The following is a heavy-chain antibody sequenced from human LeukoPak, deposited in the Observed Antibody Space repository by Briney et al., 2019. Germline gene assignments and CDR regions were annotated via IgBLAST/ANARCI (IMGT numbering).Heavy chain of an antibody. CDR2: INPNSGGT. J-gene: IGHJ6*02. CDR3: ARDSSTMVRGVTIDLYAMDV. D-gene: IGHD3-10*01. CDR1: GYTFTYYY. Sequence: GASVKVSCKASGYTFTYYYMHWVRQAPGQALEWMGWINPNSGGTNYAQKFQGRVTMTRDTSISTAYMELSRLRFDDTAVYYCARDSSTMVRGVTIDLYAMDVWGQGTTVTVSS. V-gene: IGHV1-2*02.